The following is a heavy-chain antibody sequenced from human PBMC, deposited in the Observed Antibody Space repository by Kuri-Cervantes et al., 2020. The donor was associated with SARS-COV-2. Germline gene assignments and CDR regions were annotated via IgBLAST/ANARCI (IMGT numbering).Heavy chain of an antibody. CDR2: ISSSSSYI. CDR1: GFTFSSYS. J-gene: IGHJ6*02. CDR3: ARAGYYSDGSGYSHSYYGMDV. V-gene: IGHV3-21*01. Sequence: GGSLRLSCAASGFTFSSYSMNWVRQAPGKGLEWVSSISSSSSYIYYADSVKGRFTISRDNAKNSLYLQMNSLRAEDTAVYYCARAGYYSDGSGYSHSYYGMDVWGQGTTVTVSS. D-gene: IGHD3-22*01.